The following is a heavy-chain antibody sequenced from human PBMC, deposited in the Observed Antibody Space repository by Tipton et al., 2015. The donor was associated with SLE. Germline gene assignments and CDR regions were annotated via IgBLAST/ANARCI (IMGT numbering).Heavy chain of an antibody. Sequence: TLSLTCNVSSGSLRSSFYYWGWVRQPPGKGPEWIGSVHYSGNTYYNPSLKSPVSISAGTSKNQFSLKLNSVTAADTAVYYCARGYCGGGVCYGRGFFDHWGQGNLVTVSS. CDR1: SGSLRSSFYY. D-gene: IGHD2-8*02. CDR3: ARGYCGGGVCYGRGFFDH. V-gene: IGHV4-39*07. CDR2: VHYSGNT. J-gene: IGHJ4*02.